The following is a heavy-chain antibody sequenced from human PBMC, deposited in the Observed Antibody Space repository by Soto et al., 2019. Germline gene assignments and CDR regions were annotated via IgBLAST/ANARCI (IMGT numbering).Heavy chain of an antibody. J-gene: IGHJ4*02. CDR2: IDARDSQT. CDR1: GYTFTSYW. Sequence: GESLKISCKGSGYTFTSYWISWVRQMPGKGLEWMGRIDARDSQTNYSPSFQGHVTISADRSFNTVYLQWSSLKASDTAMYYCARHDFGDYVYSFDNWGQGTLVTVSS. D-gene: IGHD4-17*01. CDR3: ARHDFGDYVYSFDN. V-gene: IGHV5-10-1*01.